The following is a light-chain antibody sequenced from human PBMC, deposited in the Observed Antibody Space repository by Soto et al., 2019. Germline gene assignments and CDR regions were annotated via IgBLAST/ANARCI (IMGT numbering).Light chain of an antibody. Sequence: DLQMTQSPSSLSASVGDRVTITCRASQSISSYLNWYQQKPGKAPKFLIYAASSLQSGVPSRFSGSGSGTDFTLTISSLQPEDFATYYCQQSYSTPVFGQGTKLEIK. CDR3: QQSYSTPV. V-gene: IGKV1-39*01. CDR1: QSISSY. CDR2: AAS. J-gene: IGKJ2*01.